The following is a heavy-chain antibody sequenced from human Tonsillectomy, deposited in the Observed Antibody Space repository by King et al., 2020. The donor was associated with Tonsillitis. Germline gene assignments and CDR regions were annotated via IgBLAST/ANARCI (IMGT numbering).Heavy chain of an antibody. CDR1: GFSLSTSGEA. Sequence: ITLKESGPTLVKPTQTLTLTCTFSGFSLSTSGEAVAWIRQPPGKALEWLALIYWDADERYSSPLRNRLTITKATSENQVVLTVTNMDPVDTATYFCAHITNGVTYTLDAFDVWGQGTVVTVSS. J-gene: IGHJ3*01. CDR3: AHITNGVTYTLDAFDV. V-gene: IGHV2-5*02. D-gene: IGHD2-8*01. CDR2: IYWDADE.